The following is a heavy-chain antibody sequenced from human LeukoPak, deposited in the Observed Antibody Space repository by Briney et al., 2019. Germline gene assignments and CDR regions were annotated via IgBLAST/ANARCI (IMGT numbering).Heavy chain of an antibody. CDR2: ISSSSSTI. D-gene: IGHD2-21*02. V-gene: IGHV3-48*01. CDR1: GFTFSSYS. CDR3: ASTYIYCGGDCYSGY. J-gene: IGHJ4*02. Sequence: GGSPRLSCAASGFTFSSYSMNWVRQAPGKGLEWVSYISSSSSTIYYADSVRGRFTISRDNAKNSLYLQMNSLRAEDTAVYYCASTYIYCGGDCYSGYWGQGTLVTVSS.